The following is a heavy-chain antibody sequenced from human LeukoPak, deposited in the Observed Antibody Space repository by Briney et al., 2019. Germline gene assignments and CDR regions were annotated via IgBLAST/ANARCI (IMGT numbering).Heavy chain of an antibody. J-gene: IGHJ4*02. V-gene: IGHV3-53*01. D-gene: IGHD6-19*01. CDR2: IYSGGST. CDR3: ARDLGLVTFDY. CDR1: GLTVSSNY. Sequence: GGSLRLSCAASGLTVSSNYMSWVRQAPGKGLEWVSVIYSGGSTYYADSVKGRFTISRDNSKNTLYLQMNSLRAEDTAVYYCARDLGLVTFDYWGQGTLVTVSS.